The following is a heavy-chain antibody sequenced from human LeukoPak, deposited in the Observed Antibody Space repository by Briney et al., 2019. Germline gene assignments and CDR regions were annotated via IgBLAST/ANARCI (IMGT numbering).Heavy chain of an antibody. CDR1: GFTFSSYG. CDR2: ISYDGSNK. Sequence: GGSLRLSCAASGFTFSSYGMHWVRQAPGEGLEWVAVISYDGSNKYYADSVKGRFTISRDNSKNTLYLQMNSLRAEDTAVYYCARDHIRCQGAFDIWGQGTMVTVSS. J-gene: IGHJ3*02. D-gene: IGHD4-17*01. V-gene: IGHV3-30*03. CDR3: ARDHIRCQGAFDI.